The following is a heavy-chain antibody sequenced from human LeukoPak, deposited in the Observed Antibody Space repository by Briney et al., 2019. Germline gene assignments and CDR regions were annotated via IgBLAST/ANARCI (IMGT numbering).Heavy chain of an antibody. CDR1: GGSLISDNFY. CDR2: IYYSGST. V-gene: IGHV4-39*01. D-gene: IGHD1-1*01. J-gene: IGHJ4*02. Sequence: SETLSLTCAVSGGSLISDNFYWGWLRQPPGKGLEWIGDIYYSGSTYYNPFLNSRVTISVDTSKNRFSLKLSSVTAADAAVYSCARLRGTNYWYFDYWGQGTLVTVSS. CDR3: ARLRGTNYWYFDY.